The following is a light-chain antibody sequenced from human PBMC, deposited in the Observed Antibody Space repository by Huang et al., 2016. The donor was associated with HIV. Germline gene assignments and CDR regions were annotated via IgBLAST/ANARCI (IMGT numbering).Light chain of an antibody. CDR2: NAT. J-gene: IGKJ4*01. CDR1: QAVSTT. V-gene: IGKV3-15*01. Sequence: EIVMTQSPPSLSVSPGESATLSCMASQAVSTTLAWYQQKSGQAPRLLIYNATTRAATLPARFSGSGSGTHFTLTISSLQSEDFAVYYCQQYNNWPLTFGGGTRVEIK. CDR3: QQYNNWPLT.